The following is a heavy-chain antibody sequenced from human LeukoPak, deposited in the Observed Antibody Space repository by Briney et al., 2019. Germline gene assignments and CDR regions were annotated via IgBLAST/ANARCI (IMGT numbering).Heavy chain of an antibody. J-gene: IGHJ4*02. Sequence: PSETLSLTCTVSGGSIGSGSYYWSWIRQPAGKGLEWIGRIYTSGSTNYNPSLKSRVTISVDTSKNQFSLKLSSVTAADTAVYYCARVRIIDVVVPAAISPLLYFDYWGQGTLVTVSS. D-gene: IGHD2-2*02. CDR2: IYTSGST. CDR1: GGSIGSGSYY. CDR3: ARVRIIDVVVPAAISPLLYFDY. V-gene: IGHV4-61*02.